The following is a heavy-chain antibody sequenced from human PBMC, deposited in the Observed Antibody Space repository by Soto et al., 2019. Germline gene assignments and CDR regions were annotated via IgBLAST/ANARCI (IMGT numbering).Heavy chain of an antibody. CDR3: ARTFDTITYYFDY. Sequence: QVHLVGSGGGVGQPGGSLRLSCAASEFSFSSYAMHWIRQAPGKGLEWVAVISFDGNIIHYADSVKGRFIISRDNSKNTLYLQMHSLSGEDTAVYYCARTFDTITYYFDYWGQGTLVTVSS. V-gene: IGHV3-30-3*01. J-gene: IGHJ4*02. D-gene: IGHD3-9*01. CDR1: EFSFSSYA. CDR2: ISFDGNII.